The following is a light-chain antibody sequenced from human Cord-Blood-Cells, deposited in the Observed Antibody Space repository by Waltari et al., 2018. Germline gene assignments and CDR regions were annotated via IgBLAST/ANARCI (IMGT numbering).Light chain of an antibody. J-gene: IGLJ2*01. V-gene: IGLV2-23*01. Sequence: QSALTQPASVSGSPGQSITISCTGTSSDVGSYNLVSWYQQHPGKAPKLMIYVGSKRSSRVPHRFSGSTSGTTAALTIAGLQAEDEADYYCCSYAGSWVFGGGTKLTVL. CDR2: VGS. CDR3: CSYAGSWV. CDR1: SSDVGSYNL.